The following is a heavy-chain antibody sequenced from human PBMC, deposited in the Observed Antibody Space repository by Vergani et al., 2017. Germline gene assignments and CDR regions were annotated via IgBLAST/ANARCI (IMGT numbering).Heavy chain of an antibody. CDR1: GFSLSTSGVG. Sequence: QITLKESGPTLVKPTQTLTLTCTFSGFSLSTSGVGVGWIRQPPGKALEWLALIYWDDDKLYSPSLKSRLTITKDTSKNQVVLTMTNMDPVDTATYYCAHGLRDYYGSGSFSYWGQGTLVTVSS. D-gene: IGHD3-10*01. CDR2: IYWDDDK. V-gene: IGHV2-5*02. J-gene: IGHJ4*02. CDR3: AHGLRDYYGSGSFSY.